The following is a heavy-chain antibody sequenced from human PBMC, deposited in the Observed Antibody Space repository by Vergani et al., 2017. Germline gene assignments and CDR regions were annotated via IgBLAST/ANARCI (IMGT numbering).Heavy chain of an antibody. D-gene: IGHD3-9*01. V-gene: IGHV1-2*02. J-gene: IGHJ6*03. Sequence: QVQLVQSGAEVKKPGASVKVSCKASGYTFTGYYMHWVRQAPGQGLEWMGWINPNSGGTNYAQKFQGRVTMTRDTSISTAYMELSRLRSDDTAVYYWARPYYDILTGYPPSYYYYMDVWGKGTTVTVSS. CDR1: GYTFTGYY. CDR3: ARPYYDILTGYPPSYYYYMDV. CDR2: INPNSGGT.